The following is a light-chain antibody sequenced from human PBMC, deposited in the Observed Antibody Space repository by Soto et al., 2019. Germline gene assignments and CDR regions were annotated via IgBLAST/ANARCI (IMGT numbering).Light chain of an antibody. Sequence: EIVMTQSPATLSVSPGERVTLSCRAGQSVTTNLAWYQQKPGQAPRLLIYGASTRATGIPARFSGSGSGTEFTLTISSLQSEDFAVYYCQQYNNWSTFGQGTKVDIK. CDR3: QQYNNWST. V-gene: IGKV3-15*01. CDR1: QSVTTN. CDR2: GAS. J-gene: IGKJ1*01.